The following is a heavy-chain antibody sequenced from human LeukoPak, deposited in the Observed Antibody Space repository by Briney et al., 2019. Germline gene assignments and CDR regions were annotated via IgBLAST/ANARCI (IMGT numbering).Heavy chain of an antibody. Sequence: GGSLRLSCAASGFTFSSYAMSWVRQAPGKGLEWVSSISSSSSYIYYADSVKGRFTISRDNAKNSLYLQMNSLRAEDTAVYYCAREPRYYFDYWGQGTLVTVSS. J-gene: IGHJ4*02. V-gene: IGHV3-21*01. CDR2: ISSSSSYI. CDR3: AREPRYYFDY. CDR1: GFTFSSYA.